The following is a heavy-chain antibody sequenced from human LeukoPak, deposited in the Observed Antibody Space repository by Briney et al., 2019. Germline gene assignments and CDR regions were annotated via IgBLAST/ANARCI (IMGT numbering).Heavy chain of an antibody. V-gene: IGHV1-69*05. Sequence: SVKVSCKASGGTFSSYAISWVRQAPGQGLEWKGRIIPIFGTANYAQKFQGRVTITTDESTSTAYMELSSLRSEDTAVYYCARDWLVAAAGLDYWGQGTLVTVSS. J-gene: IGHJ4*02. CDR1: GGTFSSYA. CDR2: IIPIFGTA. D-gene: IGHD6-13*01. CDR3: ARDWLVAAAGLDY.